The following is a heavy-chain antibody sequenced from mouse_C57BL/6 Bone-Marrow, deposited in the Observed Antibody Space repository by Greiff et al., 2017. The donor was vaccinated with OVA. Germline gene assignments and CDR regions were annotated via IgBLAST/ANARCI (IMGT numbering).Heavy chain of an antibody. D-gene: IGHD2-3*01. CDR3: ARRERFYSLYAMDY. J-gene: IGHJ4*01. CDR1: GYAFSSSW. V-gene: IGHV1-82*01. Sequence: VQLQQSGPELVKPGASVKISCKASGYAFSSSWMNWVKQRPGKGLEWIGRIYPGDGDTNYNGKFKGKATLTADKSSSTAYMQLSSLTSEDSAVYSCARRERFYSLYAMDYWGQGTSVTVSS. CDR2: IYPGDGDT.